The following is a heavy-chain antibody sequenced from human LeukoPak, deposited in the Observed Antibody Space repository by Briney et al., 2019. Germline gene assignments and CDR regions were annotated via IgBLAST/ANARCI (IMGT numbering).Heavy chain of an antibody. Sequence: PSETLSLTCTVSGGSFSSYYWSWIRQPPGKGLEWIGCIYYTESTNYNPALKSRVTISVDTSKNQYSLKLRSVTAADTAVYYCARPYCSSGSCFPGLFDYWGQGTLVTVSS. CDR2: IYYTEST. D-gene: IGHD2-15*01. V-gene: IGHV4-59*01. CDR1: GGSFSSYY. J-gene: IGHJ4*02. CDR3: ARPYCSSGSCFPGLFDY.